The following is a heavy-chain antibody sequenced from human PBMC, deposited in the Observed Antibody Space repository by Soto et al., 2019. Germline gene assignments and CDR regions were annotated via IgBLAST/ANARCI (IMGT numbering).Heavy chain of an antibody. J-gene: IGHJ4*02. CDR2: IYWNDDK. D-gene: IGHD5-12*01. CDR3: ALRLDSGYSVYDFDY. CDR1: GFSLNTGGVG. Sequence: SGPTLVNPTQTLTLTCTFSGFSLNTGGVGVGWIRQPPGKALEWLALIYWNDDKRYSPSLKSRLTITKDTAKNRVVLTMTNVGPVDTATYFCALRLDSGYSVYDFDYWGQGALVTVSS. V-gene: IGHV2-5*01.